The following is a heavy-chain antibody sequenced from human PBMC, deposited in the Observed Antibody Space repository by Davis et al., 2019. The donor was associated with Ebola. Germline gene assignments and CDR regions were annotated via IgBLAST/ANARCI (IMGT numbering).Heavy chain of an antibody. CDR2: INPHNGNT. J-gene: IGHJ4*02. V-gene: IGHV1-18*04. CDR1: GYTFTSYG. D-gene: IGHD2-21*01. CDR3: ARARFPKTSDH. Sequence: AASVKVSCKASGYTFTSYGITWVRQAPGQGLEWMGWINPHNGNTNYAQNVQGRVTMTTDTSTSTAYMGVGILRSDDTAVYYCARARFPKTSDHWGQGTLVTVSS.